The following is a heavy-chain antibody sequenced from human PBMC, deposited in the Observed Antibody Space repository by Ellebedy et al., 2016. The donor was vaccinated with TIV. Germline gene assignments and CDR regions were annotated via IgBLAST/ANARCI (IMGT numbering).Heavy chain of an antibody. CDR1: GFTFSNAW. Sequence: GESLKISCAASGFTFSNAWMNWVRQAPGKGLEWVGRIKSKTDGGTTDYAAPVKGRFTISRDDSKNTLYLQMNSLKTEDTAVNYCTTARQPNSYGYYWGQGTLVTVSS. V-gene: IGHV3-15*07. D-gene: IGHD5-18*01. CDR2: IKSKTDGGTT. J-gene: IGHJ4*02. CDR3: TTARQPNSYGYY.